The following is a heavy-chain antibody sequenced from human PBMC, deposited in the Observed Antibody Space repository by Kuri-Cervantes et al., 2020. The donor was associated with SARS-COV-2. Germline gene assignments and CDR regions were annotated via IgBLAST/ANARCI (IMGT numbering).Heavy chain of an antibody. CDR2: INAGNGNT. V-gene: IGHV1-3*01. CDR1: GYTFTSYA. Sequence: ASVKVSCKASGYTFTSYAMHWVRQAPGQRPEWMGWINAGNGNTKYSQKLQGRVTITRDTSASTSYMELSSLRSQDTAVYYCAKKIVFAPTAKPFHYYYGIDVWGQGTTVTVSS. J-gene: IGHJ6*02. D-gene: IGHD2-2*01. CDR3: AKKIVFAPTAKPFHYYYGIDV.